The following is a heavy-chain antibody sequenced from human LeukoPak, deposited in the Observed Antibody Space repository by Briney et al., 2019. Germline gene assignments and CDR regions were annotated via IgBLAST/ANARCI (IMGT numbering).Heavy chain of an antibody. Sequence: GGSLRLSCAASGFTFSSYGMHWVRQAPGKGLEWVAFIRYDGSNKYYADSVKGRFTFSRDNSKNTLYLQMNSLRAEDTAVYYCAKDLGDIVVVPAAIPYGAFDIWGQGTMVTVSS. J-gene: IGHJ3*02. V-gene: IGHV3-30*02. CDR1: GFTFSSYG. D-gene: IGHD2-2*01. CDR2: IRYDGSNK. CDR3: AKDLGDIVVVPAAIPYGAFDI.